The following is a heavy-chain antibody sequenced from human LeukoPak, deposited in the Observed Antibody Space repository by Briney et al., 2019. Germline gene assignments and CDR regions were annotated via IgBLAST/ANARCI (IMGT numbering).Heavy chain of an antibody. V-gene: IGHV4-39*01. J-gene: IGHJ4*02. Sequence: SEALSLTCTVSGGSISSSSCYWGWIRQPPGKGLEWIGSIYYSGSTYYNPSLKSRVTISVDTSKNQFSLKLSSVTAADTAVYYCARHLTVYYFDYWGQGTLVTVSS. CDR2: IYYSGST. D-gene: IGHD4-17*01. CDR3: ARHLTVYYFDY. CDR1: GGSISSSSCY.